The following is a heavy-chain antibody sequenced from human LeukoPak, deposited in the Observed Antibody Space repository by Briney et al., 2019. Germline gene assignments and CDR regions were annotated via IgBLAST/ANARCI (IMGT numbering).Heavy chain of an antibody. Sequence: GGSLRLSCAASGFTFSSYAMTWVRQAPGKGLEWVSTISRDGGTTYYPDSVKGRFTISRDNSKNTLYLQMNSLRAEDTAVYYCAREGGQSWGQGTLVTVSS. J-gene: IGHJ5*02. CDR2: ISRDGGTT. CDR1: GFTFSSYA. D-gene: IGHD1-26*01. CDR3: AREGGQS. V-gene: IGHV3-23*01.